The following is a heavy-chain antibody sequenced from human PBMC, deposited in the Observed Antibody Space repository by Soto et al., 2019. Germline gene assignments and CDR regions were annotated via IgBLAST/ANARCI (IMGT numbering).Heavy chain of an antibody. J-gene: IGHJ3*02. CDR3: ARPQPGYCSGGSCYSGGAFDT. CDR2: IIPIFGTA. D-gene: IGHD2-15*01. Sequence: ASVKVSCKASGGTFSSYAISWVRQAPGQGLEWMGGIIPIFGTANYAQKFQGRVTITADESTSTAYMELSSLRSEDTAVYYCARPQPGYCSGGSCYSGGAFDTWGQGTMVTVSS. CDR1: GGTFSSYA. V-gene: IGHV1-69*13.